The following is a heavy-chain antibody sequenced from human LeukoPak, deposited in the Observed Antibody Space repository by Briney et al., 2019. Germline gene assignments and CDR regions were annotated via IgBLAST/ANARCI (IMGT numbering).Heavy chain of an antibody. Sequence: ASVKVSCTASGYTFTSCAMHWVRQAPGQRLEWMGWINAGNGNTKYSQKFQGRVTITRDTSASTAYMELSSLRSEDTAVYYCARLPAANYYYYGMDVWGQGTTVTVSS. J-gene: IGHJ6*02. D-gene: IGHD2-2*01. V-gene: IGHV1-3*01. CDR2: INAGNGNT. CDR3: ARLPAANYYYYGMDV. CDR1: GYTFTSCA.